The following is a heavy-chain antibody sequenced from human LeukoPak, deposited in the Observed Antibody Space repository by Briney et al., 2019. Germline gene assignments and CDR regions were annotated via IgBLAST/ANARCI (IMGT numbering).Heavy chain of an antibody. CDR2: ISGYNGNT. CDR1: GYSFTSFA. Sequence: GASVKVSCKASGYSFTSFAISWVRQAPGQGLEWMGWISGYNGNTNYAQNLQGRVTVTTDTSTNTVYMELRSLRSDDTAVYYCARDHAAVKPVAGTFDYWGQGTLVTVSS. J-gene: IGHJ4*02. D-gene: IGHD6-19*01. CDR3: ARDHAAVKPVAGTFDY. V-gene: IGHV1-18*01.